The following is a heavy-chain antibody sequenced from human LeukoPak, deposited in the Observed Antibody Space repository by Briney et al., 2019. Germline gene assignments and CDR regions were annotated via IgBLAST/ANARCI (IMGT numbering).Heavy chain of an antibody. CDR1: GFTFSSYA. CDR3: ASHFDRDYFAY. Sequence: GGSLRLSCAASGFTFSSYAMSWVRQAPGKGLEWVSAISGSGSSTYYADSVKGRFTISRDNSKNTLYLQMNSLRAEDTAVYYCASHFDRDYFAYWGQGTLVTVSS. J-gene: IGHJ4*02. D-gene: IGHD3-9*01. CDR2: ISGSGSST. V-gene: IGHV3-23*01.